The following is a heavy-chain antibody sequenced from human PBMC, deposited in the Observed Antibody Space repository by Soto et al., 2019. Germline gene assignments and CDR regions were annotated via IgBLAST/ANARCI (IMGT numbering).Heavy chain of an antibody. J-gene: IGHJ4*02. V-gene: IGHV3-30-3*01. D-gene: IGHD3-22*01. CDR1: GFTFSSYA. Sequence: QVQLVESGGGVVQPGRSLRLSCAASGFTFSSYAMHWVRQAPGKGLEWVAVISYDGSNKYYADSVKGRFTISRDNSKNTLYLQMNGLRAEDTAVYYCARDYYDSSGYSQFDYWGQGTLVTVSS. CDR3: ARDYYDSSGYSQFDY. CDR2: ISYDGSNK.